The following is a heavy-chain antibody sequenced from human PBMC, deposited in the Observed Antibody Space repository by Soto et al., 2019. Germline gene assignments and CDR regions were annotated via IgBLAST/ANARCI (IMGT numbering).Heavy chain of an antibody. J-gene: IGHJ4*02. V-gene: IGHV4-59*01. CDR2: IYYSGST. D-gene: IGHD5-18*01. CDR3: AIGRIQLWYPFDY. CDR1: GGSISSYY. Sequence: SETLSLTCTVSGGSISSYYWSWIRQPPGKGLEWIGYIYYSGSTNYNPSLKSRVTISVDTSKNQFSLKLSSVTAADTAVYYCAIGRIQLWYPFDYWGQGTLVTVS.